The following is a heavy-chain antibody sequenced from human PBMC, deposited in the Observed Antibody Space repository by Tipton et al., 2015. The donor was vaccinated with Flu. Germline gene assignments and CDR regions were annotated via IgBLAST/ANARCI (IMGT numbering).Heavy chain of an antibody. D-gene: IGHD2-2*01. J-gene: IGHJ4*02. Sequence: LRLSCTVSGGSIGSSSYYWGWIRQPPGKGLEWIGSIYYSGSTYYNPSLKSRVTISVDTSKNQFSPKLSSVTAADTAVYYCARKRGYQPDVDYWGQGTLVTVSS. V-gene: IGHV4-39*07. CDR2: IYYSGST. CDR1: GGSIGSSSYY. CDR3: ARKRGYQPDVDY.